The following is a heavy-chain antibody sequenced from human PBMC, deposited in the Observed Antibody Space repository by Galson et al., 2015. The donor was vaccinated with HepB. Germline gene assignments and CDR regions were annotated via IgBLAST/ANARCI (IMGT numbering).Heavy chain of an antibody. CDR1: GYTFTSYY. J-gene: IGHJ4*02. CDR3: ARVFIPNYSDSSGRYSHFDY. V-gene: IGHV1-46*03. D-gene: IGHD3-22*01. CDR2: INPSGGST. Sequence: SVKVSCKASGYTFTSYYMHWVRQAPGQGLEWMGIINPSGGSTSYAQKFQGRLTLTRDTSTSRVYMELSSLRSEDTAVYYCARVFIPNYSDSSGRYSHFDYWGQGTL.